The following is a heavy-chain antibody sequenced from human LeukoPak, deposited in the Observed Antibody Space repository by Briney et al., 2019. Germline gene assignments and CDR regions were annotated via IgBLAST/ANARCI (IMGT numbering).Heavy chain of an antibody. Sequence: SETLSLTCAVYGGSFSGYYWSWIRQPPGKGLEWIGEINHSGSTNYNPSLKSRVTISVDTSKNQFSLKLSSVTAADAAVYYCARGLGKLLSLWGQGTLVTVSS. CDR3: ARGLGKLLSL. J-gene: IGHJ4*02. V-gene: IGHV4-34*01. D-gene: IGHD2-21*01. CDR1: GGSFSGYY. CDR2: INHSGST.